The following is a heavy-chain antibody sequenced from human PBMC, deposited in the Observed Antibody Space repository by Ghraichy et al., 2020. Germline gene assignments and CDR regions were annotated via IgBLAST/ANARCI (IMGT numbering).Heavy chain of an antibody. CDR3: ARDRDYGSLFDY. CDR2: IWYDGINK. CDR1: GFTFSSYG. D-gene: IGHD4-17*01. J-gene: IGHJ4*02. Sequence: GGSLRLSCAASGFTFSSYGMHWVRQAPGKGLEWVAVIWYDGINKYYADSVKGRFTISRDNSKNTLYLQMNSLRAEDTAVYYCARDRDYGSLFDYWGQGTLVTVSS. V-gene: IGHV3-33*01.